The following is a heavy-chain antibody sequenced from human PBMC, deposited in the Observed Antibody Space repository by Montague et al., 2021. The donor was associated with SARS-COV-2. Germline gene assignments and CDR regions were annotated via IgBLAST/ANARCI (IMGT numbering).Heavy chain of an antibody. CDR2: TYYMSNWYN. CDR3: ARDLRWRYGYGMDV. J-gene: IGHJ6*02. V-gene: IGHV6-1*01. Sequence: CAISGDSVSSDSSAWNWVRQPPSRGLEWLGRTYYMSNWYNDYAVXVKSRRTIKSDTSKNQISLQLNSVTPEDTAVYYCARDLRWRYGYGMDVWGQGTTVTVSS. CDR1: GDSVSSDSSA. D-gene: IGHD3-16*01.